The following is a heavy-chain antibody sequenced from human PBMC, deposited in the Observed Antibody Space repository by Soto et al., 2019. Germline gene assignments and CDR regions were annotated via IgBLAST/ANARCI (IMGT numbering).Heavy chain of an antibody. J-gene: IGHJ4*02. D-gene: IGHD2-2*01. V-gene: IGHV3-30*18. Sequence: VGSLRLSCVGSGFTFSSYGMHWVRQAPGKGLECVAVISDTGSSHYYAASVEGRFTISRENSKNKLSLHMDRLRVEDTAVYYCAKDRGGDCPDNSCYFGADYWGQGTPVTVSS. CDR1: GFTFSSYG. CDR2: ISDTGSSH. CDR3: AKDRGGDCPDNSCYFGADY.